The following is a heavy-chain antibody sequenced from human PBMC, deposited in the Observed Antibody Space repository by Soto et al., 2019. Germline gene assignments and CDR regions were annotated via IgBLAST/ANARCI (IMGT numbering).Heavy chain of an antibody. CDR1: GFTVSSKY. Sequence: EVQLVESGGGLVQPGGSLRLSCAASGFTVSSKYMTWVRQAPGKGLEWVSLIQSGGTTYYADSVKGRLTISRDTSENTLYLQMDSLRVEDTAVYYCARDDVLCDGGRCYGIPLAVWGKGTTVTVSS. D-gene: IGHD2-15*01. CDR2: IQSGGTT. V-gene: IGHV3-66*01. CDR3: ARDDVLCDGGRCYGIPLAV. J-gene: IGHJ6*04.